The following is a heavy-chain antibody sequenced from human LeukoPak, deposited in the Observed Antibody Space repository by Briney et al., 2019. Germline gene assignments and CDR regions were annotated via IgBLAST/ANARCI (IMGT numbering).Heavy chain of an antibody. J-gene: IGHJ3*01. CDR1: GFTVSSNY. CDR2: ISGVGLST. V-gene: IGHV3-23*01. CDR3: AKGSAHTLAAAGYDAFDA. D-gene: IGHD6-13*01. Sequence: GGSLRLSCAASGFTVSSNYMSWVRQAPGKGLEWVSAISGVGLSTYYADSMKGRFTISRDNSKNTLYLQMNSPRADDTAVYYCAKGSAHTLAAAGYDAFDAWGHGTMVTVS.